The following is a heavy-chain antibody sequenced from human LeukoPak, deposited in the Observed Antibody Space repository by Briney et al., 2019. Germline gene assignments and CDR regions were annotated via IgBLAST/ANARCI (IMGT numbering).Heavy chain of an antibody. CDR2: IYHSGST. Sequence: SETLSLTCAVSGYSISSGYYGGWIRQPPGKGLEWIGSIYHSGSTYYNPSLKSRVTISVDTSKNQFSLKLSSVTAADTAVYYCARPDKYCGGDCYSNAFDIWGQGTMVTVSS. D-gene: IGHD2-21*01. V-gene: IGHV4-38-2*01. CDR1: GYSISSGYY. J-gene: IGHJ3*02. CDR3: ARPDKYCGGDCYSNAFDI.